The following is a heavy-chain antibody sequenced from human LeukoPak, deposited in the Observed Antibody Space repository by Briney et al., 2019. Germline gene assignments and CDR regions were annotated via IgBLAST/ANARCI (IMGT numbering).Heavy chain of an antibody. V-gene: IGHV4-59*01. D-gene: IGHD3-22*01. J-gene: IGHJ3*02. CDR1: GGSISSYY. CDR2: IYYSGST. Sequence: SETLSLTYTVSGGSISSYYWSWIRQPPGKGLEWIGYIYYSGSTNYNPSLKSRVTISVDTSKNQFSLKLSSVTAADTAVYYCARDQYYYDSSGSNAFDIWGQGTMVTVSS. CDR3: ARDQYYYDSSGSNAFDI.